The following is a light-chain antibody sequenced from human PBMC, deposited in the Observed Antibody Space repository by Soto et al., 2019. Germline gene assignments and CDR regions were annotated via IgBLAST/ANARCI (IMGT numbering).Light chain of an antibody. Sequence: GDTVTITCRTTEDINNYLSWYLQKPGKAPTVLIYTASTLMSGVPSRFSGSGSGTDFTLTITGLQHEDFVTYYCQQTYSTPLTFGGGTKVDIK. J-gene: IGKJ4*01. CDR2: TAS. V-gene: IGKV1-39*01. CDR3: QQTYSTPLT. CDR1: EDINNY.